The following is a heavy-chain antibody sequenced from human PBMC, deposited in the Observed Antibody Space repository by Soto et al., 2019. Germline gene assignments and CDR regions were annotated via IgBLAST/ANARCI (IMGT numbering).Heavy chain of an antibody. J-gene: IGHJ4*02. CDR3: ARKTSKTAVPRGDYLDF. D-gene: IGHD2-21*02. CDR1: GFTFSDYY. Sequence: QVQLVESGGGLVMPGGSLRLSCTASGFTFSDYYMMWIRQVPGKGLEWVSYISGSGSSTKYADPVKGRFIISRDSAKNSLYLQMNSLRADDTALYYCARKTSKTAVPRGDYLDFWGQGTLVTVSS. V-gene: IGHV3-11*01. CDR2: ISGSGSST.